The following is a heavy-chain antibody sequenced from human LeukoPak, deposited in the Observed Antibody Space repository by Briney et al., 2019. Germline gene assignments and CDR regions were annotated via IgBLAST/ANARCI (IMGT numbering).Heavy chain of an antibody. J-gene: IGHJ4*02. V-gene: IGHV3-9*01. CDR1: GFTFDDYA. CDR3: AKGPAGWELLNYFDY. Sequence: PGGSLRLSCAASGFTFDDYAMHWVRQAPGKGLEWVSGISWNSGSIGYADSVKGRSTISRDNAKNSLYLQMNSLRAEDTALYYCAKGPAGWELLNYFDYWGQGTLVTVSS. D-gene: IGHD1-26*01. CDR2: ISWNSGSI.